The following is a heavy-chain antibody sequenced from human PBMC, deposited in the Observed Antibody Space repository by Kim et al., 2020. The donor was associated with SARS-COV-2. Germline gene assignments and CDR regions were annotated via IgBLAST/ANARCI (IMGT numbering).Heavy chain of an antibody. Sequence: GGSLRLSCAASGFTFSDYAMHWVRQVPGKGLEWVAVISYDGSSKYYADSVKGRFTFSRDNSKNTLYLEMNSLRPEDTAVYYCARHRGGTLPEAYFDYWGRGTLVTVSS. CDR2: ISYDGSSK. J-gene: IGHJ4*02. D-gene: IGHD2-2*01. CDR1: GFTFSDYA. CDR3: ARHRGGTLPEAYFDY. V-gene: IGHV3-30*04.